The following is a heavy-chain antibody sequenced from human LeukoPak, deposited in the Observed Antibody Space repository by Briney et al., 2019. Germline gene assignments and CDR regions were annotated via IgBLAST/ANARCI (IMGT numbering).Heavy chain of an antibody. CDR1: GFTFSSYV. V-gene: IGHV3-30*04. CDR2: ISYDGSNE. Sequence: GGSLRLSCAASGFTFSSYVMHWVRQAPGKGLEWVAIISYDGSNEYYADSVKGRFTISRDNAKNSLYLQMKSLRAEDTAVYYCARGKTSQNIVTRKTYNWFDPWGQGTLVTASS. D-gene: IGHD2/OR15-2a*01. J-gene: IGHJ5*02. CDR3: ARGKTSQNIVTRKTYNWFDP.